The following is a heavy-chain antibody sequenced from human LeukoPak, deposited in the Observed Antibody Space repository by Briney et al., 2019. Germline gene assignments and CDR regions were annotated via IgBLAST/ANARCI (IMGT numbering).Heavy chain of an antibody. CDR2: INPSGGST. D-gene: IGHD4-11*01. CDR3: ARDTPTVSNFDY. Sequence: ASVKVSCKASGYTFTSYYMHWVRQAPGQGHEWMGIINPSGGSTSYAQKFQGRVTMTRDMSTSTVYMELSSLRSEDKAVYYCARDTPTVSNFDYWGQGTLVTVSS. V-gene: IGHV1-46*01. J-gene: IGHJ4*02. CDR1: GYTFTSYY.